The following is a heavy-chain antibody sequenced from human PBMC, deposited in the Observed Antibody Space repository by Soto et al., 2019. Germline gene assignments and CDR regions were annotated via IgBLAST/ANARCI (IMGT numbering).Heavy chain of an antibody. CDR2: IYYRGST. D-gene: IGHD7-27*01. Sequence: QLQLQESGPGLVKPSETLSLTSTVSDDSLSSSSYYWGGIRQPPGKGLEWIGNIYYRGSTYYNPSLKGRVIISVDTSKNQFSLKLRSVTAADTAVYYCARLLGYFDNWGQGTLFTVSS. CDR3: ARLLGYFDN. V-gene: IGHV4-39*01. J-gene: IGHJ4*02. CDR1: DDSLSSSSYY.